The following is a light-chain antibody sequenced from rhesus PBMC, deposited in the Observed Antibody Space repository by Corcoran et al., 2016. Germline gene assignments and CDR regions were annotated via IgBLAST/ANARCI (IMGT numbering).Light chain of an antibody. CDR1: QSLLDSEDGNTY. V-gene: IGKV2-104*01. CDR3: MQALEFPFT. Sequence: DIVMTQTPLSLPVTLGEPASISCRSSQSLLDSEDGNTYLEWYLQKPGQSPQLLIYEVSNRASGVPDRFRGSGSETDFTLKISRVEAEDVGVYCCMQALEFPFTFGPGTKLDIK. J-gene: IGKJ3*01. CDR2: EVS.